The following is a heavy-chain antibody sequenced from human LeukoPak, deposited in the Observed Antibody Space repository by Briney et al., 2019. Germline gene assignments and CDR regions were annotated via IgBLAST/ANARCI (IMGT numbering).Heavy chain of an antibody. Sequence: SQTLSLTCAVSGGSIISGGNYWSWIRQHPGKGLEWIAYIYFSGTTYYNPSLRSRLTISLDSSKNQFSLTLTSLAAADTALYHCATGSPAIHPLDYWGPSTLVTVS. CDR3: ATGSPAIHPLDY. V-gene: IGHV4-31*11. CDR1: GGSIISGGNY. J-gene: IGHJ4*02. D-gene: IGHD5-18*01. CDR2: IYFSGTT.